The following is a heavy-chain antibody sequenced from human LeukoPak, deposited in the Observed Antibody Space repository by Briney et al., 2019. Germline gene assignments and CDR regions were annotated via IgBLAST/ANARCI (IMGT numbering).Heavy chain of an antibody. CDR3: ASTYSSGWGGEYFHH. CDR1: GFTFTIYG. V-gene: IGHV3-48*04. CDR2: ISSSGNTK. D-gene: IGHD6-19*01. J-gene: IGHJ1*01. Sequence: PGRSLRLSCAASGFTFTIYGMYWVRQAPGKGLEWVSFISSSGNTKYYPASVKGRFTISRDNAKNSLYLQMNSLRAEDTAVYYCASTYSSGWGGEYFHHWGQGTLVTVSS.